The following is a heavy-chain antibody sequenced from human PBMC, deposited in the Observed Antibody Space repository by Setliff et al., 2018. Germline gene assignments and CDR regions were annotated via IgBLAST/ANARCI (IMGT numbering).Heavy chain of an antibody. CDR2: IWYDGSDK. CDR1: GFTFSGSA. D-gene: IGHD1-26*01. Sequence: PGGSLRLSCAASGFTFSGSAVHWVRQSPGKGLEWVAVIWYDGSDKYYEDSVKGRFTISRDNSKNSVYLQMNSLRAEDTAVYYCASANTTGYYYFDYWGQGTLVTVSS. V-gene: IGHV3-33*01. J-gene: IGHJ4*02. CDR3: ASANTTGYYYFDY.